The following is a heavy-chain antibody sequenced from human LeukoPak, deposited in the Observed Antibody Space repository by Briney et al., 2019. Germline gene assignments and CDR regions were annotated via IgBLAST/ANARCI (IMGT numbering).Heavy chain of an antibody. CDR3: AKARSAYYASTPVDS. D-gene: IGHD3-22*01. V-gene: IGHV3-30*02. CDR2: IRYDGSNT. J-gene: IGHJ4*02. CDR1: GFTFSSYG. Sequence: GGSLRLSCAAAGFTFSSYGMQWGRLAGGNVVEWGTFIRYDGSNTYYADSVTRRVTLSRDNSKNTLYLQLHSLRAEDTGVYYCAKARSAYYASTPVDSWGQGTPVTVSS.